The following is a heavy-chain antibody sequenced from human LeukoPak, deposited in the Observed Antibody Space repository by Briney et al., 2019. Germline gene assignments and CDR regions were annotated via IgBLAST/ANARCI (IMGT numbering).Heavy chain of an antibody. Sequence: GGSLQFSCKGSGYTFTNHWIGWVRQMPGKGLEGMGIIYPGDSDTRYSPSFQGQVTISADKSISTAYLQWSSLKASHTAMYYCARGQHYHILTGYTFDYWGQGALVTVSS. CDR2: IYPGDSDT. J-gene: IGHJ4*02. CDR3: ARGQHYHILTGYTFDY. D-gene: IGHD3-9*01. CDR1: GYTFTNHW. V-gene: IGHV5-51*01.